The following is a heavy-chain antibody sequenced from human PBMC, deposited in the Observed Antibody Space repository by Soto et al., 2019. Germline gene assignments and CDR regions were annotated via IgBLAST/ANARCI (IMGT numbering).Heavy chain of an antibody. V-gene: IGHV1-3*01. J-gene: IGHJ4*02. D-gene: IGHD3-9*01. CDR2: INAGNGNT. CDR3: ARSDWGPDY. CDR1: GYTFTSYA. Sequence: ASVKVSCKASGYTFTSYAMHWVRQAPGQRLEWLGWINAGNGNTKYSQKFQGRVTITRDTSASTVYMELSSLRSEDTAVYYCARSDWGPDYWGQGTLVTVSS.